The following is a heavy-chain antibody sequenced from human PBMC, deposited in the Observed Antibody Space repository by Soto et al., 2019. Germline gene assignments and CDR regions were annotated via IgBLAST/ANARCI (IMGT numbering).Heavy chain of an antibody. J-gene: IGHJ4*02. D-gene: IGHD3-22*01. CDR1: GYTFTSYG. CDR2: ISAYNGNT. Sequence: QVQLVQSGAEVKKPGASVKVSCKASGYTFTSYGISWVRQAPGQGLEWMGWISAYNGNTNYEQKLQGRVTMTTDTATSTAYKELRSLRTEDTAVYYCARDYDSSVGGDYWGQGTLVTVAA. CDR3: ARDYDSSVGGDY. V-gene: IGHV1-18*01.